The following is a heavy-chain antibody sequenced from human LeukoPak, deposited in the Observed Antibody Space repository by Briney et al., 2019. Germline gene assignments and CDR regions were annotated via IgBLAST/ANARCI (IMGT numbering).Heavy chain of an antibody. J-gene: IGHJ4*02. CDR2: INPNSGGT. D-gene: IGHD3-9*01. V-gene: IGHV1-2*02. Sequence: GASVKVCCKASGYTFTGYYLHWVRQAPGLGLEWMGWINPNSGGTNYAQKFQGRVTMTRDTSTSTAYMELSRLSSNDTAVYYCARDLVDRPLTGYAEPITYYFDYWGQGTLVTVSS. CDR3: ARDLVDRPLTGYAEPITYYFDY. CDR1: GYTFTGYY.